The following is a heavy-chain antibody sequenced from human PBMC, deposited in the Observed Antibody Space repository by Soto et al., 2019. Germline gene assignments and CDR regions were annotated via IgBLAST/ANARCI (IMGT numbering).Heavy chain of an antibody. CDR2: INPSGGST. CDR3: ARDATYGSGSGPDWYFDL. V-gene: IGHV1-46*01. J-gene: IGHJ2*01. D-gene: IGHD3-10*01. CDR1: GYTFTSYY. Sequence: ASVKVSCKASGYTFTSYYMHWVRQAPGQGLEWMGIINPSGGSTSYAQKFQGRVTMTRDTSTSTVYMELNSLRPEDTAVYYCARDATYGSGSGPDWYFDLWGRGTLVTVSS.